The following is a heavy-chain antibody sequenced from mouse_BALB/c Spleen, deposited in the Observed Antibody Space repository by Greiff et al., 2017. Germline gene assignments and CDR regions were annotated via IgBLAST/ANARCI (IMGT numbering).Heavy chain of an antibody. CDR3: ARGEGYGSTFDY. J-gene: IGHJ2*01. CDR2: ISSGGST. D-gene: IGHD1-1*01. CDR1: GFTFSSYA. Sequence: EVKLMESGGGLVKPGGSLKLSCAASGFTFSSYAMSWVRQTPEKRLEWVASISSGGSTYYPDSVKGRFTISRDNARNILYLQMSSLRSEDTAMYYCARGEGYGSTFDYWGQGTTLTVSS. V-gene: IGHV5-6-5*01.